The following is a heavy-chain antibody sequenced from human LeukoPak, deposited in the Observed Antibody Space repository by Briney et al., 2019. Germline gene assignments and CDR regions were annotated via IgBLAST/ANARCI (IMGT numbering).Heavy chain of an antibody. V-gene: IGHV4-38-2*01. CDR1: GYSISSGYY. D-gene: IGHD2-2*01. CDR3: ARILGYCSSTSCTYYYYYYMDV. Sequence: PSETLSLTCAVSGYSISSGYYWGWIRQPPGKGLEWIGSIYHSGSTYYNPSLKSRVTISVDTSKNQFSLKLSSVTAADTAVYYCARILGYCSSTSCTYYYYYYMDVWGKGTTVTVSS. J-gene: IGHJ6*03. CDR2: IYHSGST.